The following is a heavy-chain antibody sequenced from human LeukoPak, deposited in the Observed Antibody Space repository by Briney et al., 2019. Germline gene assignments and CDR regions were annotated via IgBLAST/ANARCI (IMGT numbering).Heavy chain of an antibody. J-gene: IGHJ4*02. CDR2: LTGDSGST. D-gene: IGHD3-16*02. V-gene: IGHV3-23*01. CDR1: GFTFSSYA. Sequence: GWSLRLSCAASGFTFSSYAMSWVRQAPGKGLEFVSALTGDSGSTYYADSVKGRFTISRDNSKNTLYLQMNSLRAEDTAVYYCAKDYRDLDYWGQGTLVTVSS. CDR3: AKDYRDLDY.